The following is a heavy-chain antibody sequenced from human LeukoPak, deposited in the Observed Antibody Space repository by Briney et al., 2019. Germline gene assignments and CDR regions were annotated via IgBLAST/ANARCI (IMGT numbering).Heavy chain of an antibody. CDR3: ARVDDFPPYGMDV. D-gene: IGHD3-3*01. V-gene: IGHV3-66*01. CDR2: IYSGGST. CDR1: GFTFSSYA. Sequence: GGSLRLSCAASGFTFSSYAMSWVRQAPGKGLEWVSVIYSGGSTYYADSVKGRFTISRDNSKNTLYLQMNSLRAEDTAVYYCARVDDFPPYGMDVWGQGTTVTVSS. J-gene: IGHJ6*02.